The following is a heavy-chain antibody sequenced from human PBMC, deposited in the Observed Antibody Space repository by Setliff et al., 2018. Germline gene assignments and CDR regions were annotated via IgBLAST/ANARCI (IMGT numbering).Heavy chain of an antibody. J-gene: IGHJ4*02. V-gene: IGHV4-39*07. Sequence: SETLSLTCTVSGDSISSGTYYWGWIRQPPGKGLEWIGEISHSGNTNYNPSLKSRVTISVDSSKNQVSLKLTSVTVADTAVYYCARDYWGSLDYWGQGILVTVSS. CDR1: GDSISSGTYY. CDR3: ARDYWGSLDY. CDR2: ISHSGNT. D-gene: IGHD7-27*01.